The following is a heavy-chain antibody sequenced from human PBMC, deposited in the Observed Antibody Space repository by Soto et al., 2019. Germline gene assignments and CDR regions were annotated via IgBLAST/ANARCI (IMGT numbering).Heavy chain of an antibody. CDR3: AKAPIGYCSGGSCPFDY. D-gene: IGHD2-15*01. Sequence: GWSLRLSCAASGFTFDDYAMHWVRQAPGKGLEWVSGISWNSGSIGYADSVKGRFTISRDNAKNSLYLQMNSLRAEDTASYYCAKAPIGYCSGGSCPFDYWGQGTLVTVSS. J-gene: IGHJ4*02. CDR2: ISWNSGSI. V-gene: IGHV3-9*01. CDR1: GFTFDDYA.